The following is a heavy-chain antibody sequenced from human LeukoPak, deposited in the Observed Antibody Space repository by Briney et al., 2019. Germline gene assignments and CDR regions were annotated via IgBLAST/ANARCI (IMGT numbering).Heavy chain of an antibody. CDR3: ARGPSAGYFDWLSGRCCIDY. D-gene: IGHD3-9*01. Sequence: ASVKVSCKASGYTFISYDINWVRQATGQGLEWMGWMNPNSGNTGYAQKFQGRVTITRNTSISTAYMELSSLRSEDTAVYYCARGPSAGYFDWLSGRCCIDYWGQGTLVTVSS. J-gene: IGHJ4*02. CDR1: GYTFISYD. V-gene: IGHV1-8*03. CDR2: MNPNSGNT.